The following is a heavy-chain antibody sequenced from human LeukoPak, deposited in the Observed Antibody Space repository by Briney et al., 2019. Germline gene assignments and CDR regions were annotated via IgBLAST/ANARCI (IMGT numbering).Heavy chain of an antibody. Sequence: GGSLRLPCAASGFTFSSCEMNWVRQAPGKGQEWVAVIYSGGSTYYADSVKGRFTISRDNSKNTLYLQMNSLRAEDTAVYYCASYHDGSGYSPHFDYWGQGTLVTVSS. D-gene: IGHD3-22*01. J-gene: IGHJ4*02. CDR2: IYSGGST. CDR1: GFTFSSCE. V-gene: IGHV3-53*01. CDR3: ASYHDGSGYSPHFDY.